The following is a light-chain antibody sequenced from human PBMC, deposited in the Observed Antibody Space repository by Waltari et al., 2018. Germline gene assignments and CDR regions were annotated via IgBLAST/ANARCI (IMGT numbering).Light chain of an antibody. CDR1: QSVGSY. J-gene: IGKJ1*01. CDR2: DAS. Sequence: EIVLTQSPAPLSLSPGERATPSCRASQSVGSYLAWYPQRPGQAPRLLISDASNRATGIPARFSGSGSEKDFTLTSSSLEPEDFAVYYCQQRNTWWTFGQGTKVEIK. CDR3: QQRNTWWT. V-gene: IGKV3-11*01.